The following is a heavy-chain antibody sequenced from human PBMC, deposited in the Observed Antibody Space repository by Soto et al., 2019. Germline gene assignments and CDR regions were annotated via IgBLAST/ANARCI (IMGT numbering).Heavy chain of an antibody. J-gene: IGHJ3*02. CDR2: ISWNSGSI. D-gene: IGHD5-18*01. CDR3: AKDVDTAMVISAFDI. CDR1: GFTFDDYA. Sequence: EVQLVASGGGLVQPGRSMRLYCAASGFTFDDYAMHWVRQAPRKGLEWVSGISWNSGSIGYADSVNGRFTISSDNAKNSLYLQMNSLRAEDTALYYCAKDVDTAMVISAFDIWGQGTMVSVSA. V-gene: IGHV3-9*01.